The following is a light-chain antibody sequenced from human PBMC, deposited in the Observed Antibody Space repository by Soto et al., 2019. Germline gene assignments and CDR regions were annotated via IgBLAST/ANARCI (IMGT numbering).Light chain of an antibody. Sequence: QPVLTQPPSASETPGQRVTISCSGSSSNIGSNTVNWYQQVPGTAPKLLIHTNNQRPSGVPDRFSGSKSGASASLAISGLQSEDEAYYYCAAWDDTLVQVIFGGGTKLTVL. CDR2: TNN. CDR3: AAWDDTLVQVI. V-gene: IGLV1-44*01. CDR1: SSNIGSNT. J-gene: IGLJ2*01.